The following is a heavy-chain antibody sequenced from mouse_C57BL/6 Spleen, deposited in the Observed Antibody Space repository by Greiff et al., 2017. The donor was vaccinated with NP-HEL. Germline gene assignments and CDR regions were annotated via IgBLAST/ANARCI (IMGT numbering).Heavy chain of an antibody. Sequence: EVKLVESGGGLVKPGGSLKLSCAASGFTFSSYAMSWVRQTPEKRLEWVATISDGGSYTYYPHNVKGRFTLSRDNAKNNLYLQMSHLKSEDTAMDYCARDRGGVNYWYFDVWGTGTTLTVSS. CDR3: ARDRGGVNYWYFDV. CDR2: ISDGGSYT. J-gene: IGHJ1*03. D-gene: IGHD2-2*01. CDR1: GFTFSSYA. V-gene: IGHV5-4*01.